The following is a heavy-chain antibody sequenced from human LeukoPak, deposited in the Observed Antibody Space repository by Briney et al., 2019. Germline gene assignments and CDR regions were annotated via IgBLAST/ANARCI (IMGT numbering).Heavy chain of an antibody. CDR1: GYTFTSYD. CDR3: ARDERYCSGGSCTLFDY. J-gene: IGHJ4*02. CDR2: MNPNSGNT. V-gene: IGHV1-8*01. Sequence: GASVKVSCKASGYTFTSYDINWVRQATGQGLEWMGWMNPNSGNTGYAQKFQGRVTITTDESTSTAYMELSSLRSEDTAVYYCARDERYCSGGSCTLFDYWGQGTLVTVSS. D-gene: IGHD2-15*01.